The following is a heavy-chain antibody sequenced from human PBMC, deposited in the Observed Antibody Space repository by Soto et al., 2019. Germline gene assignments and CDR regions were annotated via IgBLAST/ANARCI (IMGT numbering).Heavy chain of an antibody. CDR1: GFTFSSYA. V-gene: IGHV3-23*01. J-gene: IGHJ4*02. CDR3: ASPYSPFDY. CDR2: ISGSDGST. D-gene: IGHD6-13*01. Sequence: GGSLRLSCAASGFTFSSYAMSWIRQAPGKGLEWVSAISGSDGSTFYADSVKGRFTISRDDSKNSLYLQMNSLRAEDTAVYYCASPYSPFDYWGQGTLVTVSS.